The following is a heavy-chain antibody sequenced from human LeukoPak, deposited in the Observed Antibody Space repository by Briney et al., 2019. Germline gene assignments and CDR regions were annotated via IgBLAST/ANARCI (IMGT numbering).Heavy chain of an antibody. V-gene: IGHV3-7*01. D-gene: IGHD2-2*01. CDR1: GFTFSSYW. J-gene: IGHJ5*02. Sequence: GGSLRLSCAASGFTFSSYWMSWVRQAPGKGLEWVANIKQDGSEKYYVDSVKGRFTISRDNAKNSLYLQMNSLRAEDTAVYYCARDDCSSISCYHDWFDPWGQGTLVTVSS. CDR3: ARDDCSSISCYHDWFDP. CDR2: IKQDGSEK.